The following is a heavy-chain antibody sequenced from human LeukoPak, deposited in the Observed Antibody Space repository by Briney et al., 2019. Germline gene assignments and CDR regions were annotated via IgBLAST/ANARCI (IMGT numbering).Heavy chain of an antibody. Sequence: PGGSLRLSCEASGFTFSTYAMSWVRQAPGKGLEWVSFISSSSSTIYYADSVKGRFTISRDNSKNTLFLQMNSLRAEDTAVYYCAKDRAQQLVLDFWGQGTLVTVSS. J-gene: IGHJ4*02. CDR3: AKDRAQQLVLDF. V-gene: IGHV3-48*01. D-gene: IGHD6-13*01. CDR1: GFTFSTYA. CDR2: ISSSSSTI.